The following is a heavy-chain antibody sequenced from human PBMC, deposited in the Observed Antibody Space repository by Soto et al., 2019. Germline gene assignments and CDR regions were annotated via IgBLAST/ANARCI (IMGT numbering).Heavy chain of an antibody. CDR3: ARGGVDVVATSAFDS. CDR2: INPILGTA. Sequence: QVQLVQSGAEVKKPGSSVKVSCKASGVTNSNSAISWVRQAPGQGLEWMGGINPILGTADYGHKFQGRVTITADESTTTVYTQLGSLRFEDTALYYCARGGVDVVATSAFDSWGQGTLVTVSS. D-gene: IGHD5-12*01. J-gene: IGHJ4*02. CDR1: GVTNSNSA. V-gene: IGHV1-69*01.